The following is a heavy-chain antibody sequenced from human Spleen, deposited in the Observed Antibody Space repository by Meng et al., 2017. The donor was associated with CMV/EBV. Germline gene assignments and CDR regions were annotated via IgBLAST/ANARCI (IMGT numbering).Heavy chain of an antibody. V-gene: IGHV1-2*02. J-gene: IGHJ4*02. CDR1: GYTFTDYY. CDR2: INPDSGGT. CDR3: ARFDGYNFDDG. Sequence: ASVKVSCKASGYTFTDYYMHWVRQAPGQGLEWMGWINPDSGGTSYAQKFQGRVTMTRDTSISTAYMELSSLRSDDPAVYYCARFDGYNFDDGWGQGTLVTVSS. D-gene: IGHD5-24*01.